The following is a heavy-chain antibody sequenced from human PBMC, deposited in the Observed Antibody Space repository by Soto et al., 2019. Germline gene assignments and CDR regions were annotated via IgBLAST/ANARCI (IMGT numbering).Heavy chain of an antibody. V-gene: IGHV3-30*18. CDR3: AKVSQGQRYYYYYYMDV. CDR2: ISYDGSNK. CDR1: GFTFRSYG. J-gene: IGHJ6*03. Sequence: PXXSLRLSFAASGFTFRSYGMHWVPQAPGKGLEWVAVISYDGSNKYYADSVKGRFTISRDNSKNTLYLQMNSLRAEDTAVYYCAKVSQGQRYYYYYYMDVWGKGTTVTVSS.